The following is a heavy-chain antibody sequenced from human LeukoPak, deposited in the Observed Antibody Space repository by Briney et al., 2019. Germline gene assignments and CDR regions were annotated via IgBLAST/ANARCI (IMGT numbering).Heavy chain of an antibody. Sequence: GGSLRLSCAASGFTFSSYGMHWVRQAPGEGLEWVAVIWYDGSNKYYADSVKGRFTISRDNSKNTLYLQMNSLRAEDTAVYYCARRASSSGYYGMDVWGQGTTVTVSS. CDR1: GFTFSSYG. CDR3: ARRASSSGYYGMDV. J-gene: IGHJ6*02. D-gene: IGHD6-6*01. CDR2: IWYDGSNK. V-gene: IGHV3-33*08.